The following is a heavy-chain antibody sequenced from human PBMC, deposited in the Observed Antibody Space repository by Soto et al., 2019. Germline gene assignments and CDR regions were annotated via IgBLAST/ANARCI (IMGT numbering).Heavy chain of an antibody. V-gene: IGHV4-59*01. CDR3: ARRYGGHFAY. CDR2: IYYSGST. Sequence: QVQLQESGPGLVKPSESLSLTCTVSGGSISSYYWSWIRQPPGKGLEWIGYIYYSGSTNYNPSLRIRVPLPVATSQNQFSRKLSSVPAADTAGYYCARRYGGHFAYWGQGALVTVSS. D-gene: IGHD5-12*01. J-gene: IGHJ4*02. CDR1: GGSISSYY.